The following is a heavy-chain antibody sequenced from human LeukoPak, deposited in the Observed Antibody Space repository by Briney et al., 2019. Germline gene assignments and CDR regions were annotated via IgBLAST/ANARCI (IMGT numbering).Heavy chain of an antibody. D-gene: IGHD1-14*01. CDR2: INEDGGER. Sequence: GGSLRLSCAASGFTLNRYWMSWVRQAPGKGLEWVANINEDGGERHYVDSVKGRFTISRDIAKNSLYLQMNSLRAEDTAVYYCARGGNLENWGGGTLVTVSS. CDR3: ARGGNLEN. J-gene: IGHJ4*02. V-gene: IGHV3-7*01. CDR1: GFTLNRYW.